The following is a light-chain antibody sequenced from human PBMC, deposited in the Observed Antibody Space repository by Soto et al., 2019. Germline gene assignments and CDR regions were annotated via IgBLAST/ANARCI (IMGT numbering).Light chain of an antibody. J-gene: IGLJ3*02. Sequence: QSVLTQPPSASGTPGQRVTISCSGSSSNNGSNTVNWYQQLPGTAPKLLIYATNQRPSGVPDRFSGSKSGTSASLAISGLQSEDEADYYCAPWDDSLNGPVFGGGTKLTVL. V-gene: IGLV1-44*01. CDR2: ATN. CDR3: APWDDSLNGPV. CDR1: SSNNGSNT.